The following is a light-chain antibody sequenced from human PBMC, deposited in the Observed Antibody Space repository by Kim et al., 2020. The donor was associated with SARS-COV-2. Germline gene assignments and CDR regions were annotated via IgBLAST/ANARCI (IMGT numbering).Light chain of an antibody. Sequence: ASVGDRVTITCRASHDINIYLAWFQQKPGKAPRPLIYSASYLQTGVPSRFSGSGSGTDFTLTISSLQAEDVAVYYCQQYFTTPPTFGGGTKVDIK. CDR3: QQYFTTPPT. CDR2: SAS. J-gene: IGKJ4*01. CDR1: HDINIY. V-gene: IGKV1-16*01.